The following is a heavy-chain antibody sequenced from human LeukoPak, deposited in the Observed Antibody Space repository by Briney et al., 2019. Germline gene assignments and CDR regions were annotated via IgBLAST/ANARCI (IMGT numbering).Heavy chain of an antibody. CDR2: VWSDGSNT. V-gene: IGHV3-33*01. CDR3: ARGCSGFGGNPNFFDS. Sequence: GGSLRLSCAASGLTFSNYAMHWVRQAPGKGLEWVAAVWSDGSNTYYADSVKGRFTISRDNTKSTLYLQLHRLRVDDCALCYCARGCSGFGGNPNFFDSWGQGTLVIVSS. D-gene: IGHD4-23*01. CDR1: GLTFSNYA. J-gene: IGHJ5*01.